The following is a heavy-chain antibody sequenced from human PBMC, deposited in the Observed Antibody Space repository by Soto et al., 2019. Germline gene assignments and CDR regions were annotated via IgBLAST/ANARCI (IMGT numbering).Heavy chain of an antibody. CDR3: ATSYETGFDP. CDR2: IKVDSGYT. V-gene: IGHV1-18*04. D-gene: IGHD5-12*01. J-gene: IGHJ5*02. CDR1: GYPFIKYG. Sequence: QLQLVQSAAEVKKPGASVRVSCKAYGYPFIKYGISWIRQAPEQGLEWMGWIKVDSGYTNYAQNFQGRVTMTADTSSDTAFMELTSLRLDDTAVYFCATSYETGFDPWGQGTLVSVSS.